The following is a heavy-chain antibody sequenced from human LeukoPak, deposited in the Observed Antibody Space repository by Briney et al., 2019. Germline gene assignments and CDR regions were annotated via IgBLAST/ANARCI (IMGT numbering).Heavy chain of an antibody. CDR1: GFSFSSFS. V-gene: IGHV3-21*01. Sequence: PGGSLRLSCAASGFSFSSFSMNWVRQAPGKGLEWVSYISGGSSFTYYVDSVKGRFTISRDNAKNSLYLQMSSLRAEDTAVYYCAELGITMIGGVWGKGTTVTISS. J-gene: IGHJ6*04. CDR3: AELGITMIGGV. D-gene: IGHD3-10*02. CDR2: ISGGSSFT.